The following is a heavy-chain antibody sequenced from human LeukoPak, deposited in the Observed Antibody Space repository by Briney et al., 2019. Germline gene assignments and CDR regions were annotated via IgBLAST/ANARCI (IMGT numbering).Heavy chain of an antibody. CDR3: ARGRGQWLVYYGMDV. CDR2: ISSSSSYI. V-gene: IGHV3-21*01. Sequence: PGGSLRLSCAASGFTFSSYSMNWVRQAPGKGLGWVSSISSSSSYIYYADSVKGRFTISRDNAKNSLYLQMNSLRAEDTAVYYCARGRGQWLVYYGMDVWGQGTTVTVSS. D-gene: IGHD6-19*01. CDR1: GFTFSSYS. J-gene: IGHJ6*02.